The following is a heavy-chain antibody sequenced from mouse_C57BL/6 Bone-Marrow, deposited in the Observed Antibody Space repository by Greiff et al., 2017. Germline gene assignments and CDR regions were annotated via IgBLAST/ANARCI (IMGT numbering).Heavy chain of an antibody. CDR2: INYDGSST. D-gene: IGHD6-1*01. J-gene: IGHJ1*03. Sequence: EVKLVESEGGLVQPGSSMKLSCTASGFTFSDYYMAWVRQVPEKGLEWVANINYDGSSTYYLDSLKSRFIISRDNAKNILYMQMSSLKSEDTATYDCARDPLWYCDVWGTGTTVTVSS. CDR1: GFTFSDYY. V-gene: IGHV5-16*01. CDR3: ARDPLWYCDV.